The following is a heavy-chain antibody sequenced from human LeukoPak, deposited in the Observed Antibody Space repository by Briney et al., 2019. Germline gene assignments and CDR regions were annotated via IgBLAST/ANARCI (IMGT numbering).Heavy chain of an antibody. CDR3: ARLTSGSP. V-gene: IGHV1-69*05. CDR1: GYTFTSYD. D-gene: IGHD5-12*01. J-gene: IGHJ5*02. CDR2: IIPIFGTA. Sequence: SVKVSCKASGYTFTSYDINWVRQATGQGLEWMGGIIPIFGTANYAQKFQGRVTITTDESTSTAYMELSSLRSEDTAVYYCARLTSGSPWGQGTLVTVSS.